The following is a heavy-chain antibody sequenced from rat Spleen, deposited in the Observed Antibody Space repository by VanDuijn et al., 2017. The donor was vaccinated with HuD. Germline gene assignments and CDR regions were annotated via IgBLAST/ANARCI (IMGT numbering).Heavy chain of an antibody. CDR2: ITTTGATS. CDR3: TRAELSYGSFFDY. D-gene: IGHD1-7*01. Sequence: EVQLVESDGGLVQPGRSLKLSCAASGFTFSDYYMAWVRQAPTKGLGWVASITTTGATSYYSESVKGRFTLSRDYAQSTLYLQMDSLRSEDTATYYCTRAELSYGSFFDYWGQGVMVTVSS. J-gene: IGHJ2*01. CDR1: GFTFSDYY. V-gene: IGHV5-25*01.